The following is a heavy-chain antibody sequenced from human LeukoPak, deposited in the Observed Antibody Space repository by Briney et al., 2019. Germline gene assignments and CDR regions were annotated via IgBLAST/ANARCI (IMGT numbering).Heavy chain of an antibody. Sequence: PSETLSLTCTVSGGSISSSSYYWGWIRQPPGKGLEWIGRIYYSGSTYYNPSLKSRVTISVDTSKNQFSLKLSSVTAADTAVYYCASTIAVAGTAWFDPWGQGTLVTVSS. D-gene: IGHD6-19*01. V-gene: IGHV4-39*01. CDR3: ASTIAVAGTAWFDP. CDR2: IYYSGST. J-gene: IGHJ5*02. CDR1: GGSISSSSYY.